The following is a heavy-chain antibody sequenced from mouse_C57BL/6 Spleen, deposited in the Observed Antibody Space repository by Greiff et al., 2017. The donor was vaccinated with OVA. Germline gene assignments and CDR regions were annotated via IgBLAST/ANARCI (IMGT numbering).Heavy chain of an antibody. V-gene: IGHV2-2*01. CDR3: ARILTGTGYFDV. D-gene: IGHD4-1*01. CDR2: IWSGGST. CDR1: GFSLTSYG. Sequence: QVQLKESGPGLVQPSQSLSITCTVSGFSLTSYGVHWVRQSPGKGLEWLGVIWSGGSTDYNAAFISRLSISKDNSKRQVFFKMNSLQDDDTAIYYCARILTGTGYFDVWGTGTTVTVSS. J-gene: IGHJ1*03.